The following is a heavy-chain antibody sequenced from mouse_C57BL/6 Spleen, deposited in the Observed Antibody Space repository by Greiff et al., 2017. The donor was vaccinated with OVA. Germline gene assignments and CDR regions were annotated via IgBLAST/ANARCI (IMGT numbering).Heavy chain of an antibody. CDR1: GYSFTGYY. CDR3: ARDDYSLDY. V-gene: IGHV1-42*01. J-gene: IGHJ2*01. Sequence: VQLQQSGPELVKPGASVKISCKASGYSFTGYYMNWVKQSPEKSLEWIGEINPSTGGTTYNEKFKGKATLTVDKSSSTAYMQLKSLTSEDSAVYYCARDDYSLDYWGQGTTLTVSS. CDR2: INPSTGGT. D-gene: IGHD1-1*01.